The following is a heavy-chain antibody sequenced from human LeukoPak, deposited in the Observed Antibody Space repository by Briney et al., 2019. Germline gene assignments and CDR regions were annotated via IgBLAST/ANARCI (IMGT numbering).Heavy chain of an antibody. CDR2: ITGSGGAST. CDR1: GFTFSSYG. J-gene: IGHJ4*02. V-gene: IGHV3-23*01. Sequence: PGGSLRLSCAASGFTFSSYGMHWVRQAPGKGLEWVSAITGSGGASTYYADSVKGRFTISRDDSKYTLYLQMSSLRGEDTAVYYCAGGPQSEYWGQGTLVTVSS. CDR3: AGGPQSEY. D-gene: IGHD1-14*01.